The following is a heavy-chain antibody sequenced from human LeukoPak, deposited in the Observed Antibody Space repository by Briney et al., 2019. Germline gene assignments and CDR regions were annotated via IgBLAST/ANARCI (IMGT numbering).Heavy chain of an antibody. V-gene: IGHV3-48*04. J-gene: IGHJ4*02. CDR2: ISSSSSSI. CDR1: GFTFSSYN. Sequence: PGGSLRLSCAASGFTFSSYNMNWVRQAPGKGLEWVSYISSSSSSIYYADSVKGRFTISRDNAKNSLYLQMNSLRAEDTAVYYCARVEFSGFIDYWGQGTLVTVSS. D-gene: IGHD3-3*02. CDR3: ARVEFSGFIDY.